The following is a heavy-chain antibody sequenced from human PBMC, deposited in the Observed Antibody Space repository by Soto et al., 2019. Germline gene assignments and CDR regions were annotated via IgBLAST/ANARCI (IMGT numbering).Heavy chain of an antibody. CDR3: ARASQCKSYFDCFAWLDY. Sequence: SETLSLTCTVSSDSTSGPYWTWIRQPAGKGLEWIGRIYSSGETNYNPSLTGRVIMSLDTSKNQFSLNLTSVTAADTAVYYCARASQCKSYFDCFAWLDYWGQGTLVTVSS. V-gene: IGHV4-4*07. CDR2: IYSSGET. D-gene: IGHD3-9*01. CDR1: SDSTSGPY. J-gene: IGHJ4*02.